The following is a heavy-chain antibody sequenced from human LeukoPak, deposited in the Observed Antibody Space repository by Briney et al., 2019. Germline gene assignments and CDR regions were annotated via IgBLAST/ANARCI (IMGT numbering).Heavy chain of an antibody. V-gene: IGHV4-34*01. CDR2: INHSGST. CDR3: ARVTYYYGSGSYSHFDY. D-gene: IGHD3-10*01. CDR1: GGSFSGYY. J-gene: IGHJ4*02. Sequence: SETLSLTCGVYGGSFSGYYWSWIRQSPGKGLEWIGEINHSGSTNYNPSLKSRVTISVDTSKNQFSLKLSSVTAADTAVYYCARVTYYYGSGSYSHFDYWGQGTLVTVSS.